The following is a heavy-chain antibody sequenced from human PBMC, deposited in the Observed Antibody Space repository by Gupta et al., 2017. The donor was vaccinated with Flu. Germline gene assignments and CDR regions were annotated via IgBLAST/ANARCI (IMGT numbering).Heavy chain of an antibody. D-gene: IGHD6-25*01. V-gene: IGHV1-2*02. CDR2: INPNSGGT. CDR3: ARSYSSAGYYYYYGMDV. Sequence: QVQLVQSGAEVKKPGASVKVSCKASGYTFTGYYMHWVRQAPGQGLEWMGWINPNSGGTNYAQKGQGGVTMTRDTSISTAYMELSRLRSEDTAVDYCARSYSSAGYYYYYGMDVWGQGTTVTVSS. J-gene: IGHJ6*02. CDR1: GYTFTGYY.